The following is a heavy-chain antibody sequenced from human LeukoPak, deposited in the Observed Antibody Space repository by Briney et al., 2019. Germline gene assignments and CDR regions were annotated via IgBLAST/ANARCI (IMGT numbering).Heavy chain of an antibody. Sequence: VASVKVSCKASGYTFKSHGISWVRQAPGQGLEWMGWMNPNSGNTGYAQKFQGRVTMTRNTSISTAYMELSSLRSEDTAVYYCARKFLGSRGYYFDYWGQGTLVTVSS. D-gene: IGHD3-10*01. CDR2: MNPNSGNT. CDR3: ARKFLGSRGYYFDY. CDR1: GYTFKSHG. V-gene: IGHV1-8*01. J-gene: IGHJ4*02.